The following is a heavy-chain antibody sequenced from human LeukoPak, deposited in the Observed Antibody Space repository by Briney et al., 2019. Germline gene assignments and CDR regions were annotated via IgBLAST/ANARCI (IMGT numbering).Heavy chain of an antibody. V-gene: IGHV6-1*01. CDR3: AREVQIAVAGIDYFDY. Sequence: SQTLSLTCAISGDSVSSNSAAWNWIRQSPSRGLEWLGRTYYRSKLYNDSAVSVKSRITINQDTSKNQYSLQLNSVTPEDTAVYYCAREVQIAVAGIDYFDYWGQGTPVTVSS. J-gene: IGHJ4*02. CDR2: TYYRSKLYN. D-gene: IGHD6-19*01. CDR1: GDSVSSNSAA.